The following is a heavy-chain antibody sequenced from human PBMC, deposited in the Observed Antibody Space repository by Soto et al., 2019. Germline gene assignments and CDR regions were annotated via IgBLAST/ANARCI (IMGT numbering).Heavy chain of an antibody. D-gene: IGHD1-20*01. CDR3: ARGKGYNWNHGWFDP. Sequence: QVQLVQSGAEEKKPGASVKVSCKASGYTFTNYAMDWVRQAPGQRLEWMGWINAGNGNTKYSQNFQGRVTITRDTAASTAYMELSSLRFEETAVYYCARGKGYNWNHGWFDPWGQGTLVTVSS. J-gene: IGHJ5*02. CDR1: GYTFTNYA. V-gene: IGHV1-3*05. CDR2: INAGNGNT.